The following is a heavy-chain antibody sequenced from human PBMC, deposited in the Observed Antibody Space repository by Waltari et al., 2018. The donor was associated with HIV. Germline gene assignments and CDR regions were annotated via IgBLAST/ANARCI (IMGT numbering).Heavy chain of an antibody. V-gene: IGHV3-74*01. CDR1: GFSFSDYW. Sequence: LVQSGGGLVQPGGSLRLSCAASGFSFSDYWMHWVRQSPWKGLEWVSRINSDGGDATYADSVKGRFTVSRDNAKNTLFLEMSSLRVEDTAVYYCARDLLNIGVAGTVWGQGTMVTVSS. D-gene: IGHD6-19*01. J-gene: IGHJ3*01. CDR2: INSDGGDA. CDR3: ARDLLNIGVAGTV.